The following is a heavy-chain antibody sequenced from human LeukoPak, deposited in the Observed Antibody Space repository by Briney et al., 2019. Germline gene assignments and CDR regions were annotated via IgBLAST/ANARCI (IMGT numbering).Heavy chain of an antibody. CDR1: GFTFSSYW. CDR2: IKQDGSEE. D-gene: IGHD6-19*01. CDR3: ARDDSWGQWLANYYYYYGMDV. J-gene: IGHJ6*02. Sequence: GGSLRLSCAASGFTFSSYWMSWVRQAPGKGLEGVANIKQDGSEEYYVDSVKGRFTISRDNAKNSLYLQMNSLRAEDTAVYYCARDDSWGQWLANYYYYYGMDVWGQGTTVTVSS. V-gene: IGHV3-7*01.